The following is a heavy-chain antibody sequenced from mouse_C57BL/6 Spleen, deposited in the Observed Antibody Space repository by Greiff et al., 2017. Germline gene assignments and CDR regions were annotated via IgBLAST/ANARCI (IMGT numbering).Heavy chain of an antibody. J-gene: IGHJ2*01. D-gene: IGHD2-1*01. CDR1: GYTFTDYE. CDR3: TEGNYGRLDY. Sequence: VQLQQSGAELVRPGASVTLSCKASGYTFTDYEMHWVKQTPVHGLEWIGAIDPETGGTAYNQKFKGKAILTADKSSLTAYMELRSLTSEDSAVYYCTEGNYGRLDYWGQGTTLTVSS. CDR2: IDPETGGT. V-gene: IGHV1-15*01.